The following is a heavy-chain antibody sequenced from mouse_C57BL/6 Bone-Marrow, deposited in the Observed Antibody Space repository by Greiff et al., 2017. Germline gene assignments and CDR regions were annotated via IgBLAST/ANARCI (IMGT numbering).Heavy chain of an antibody. CDR2: IYWDDDK. D-gene: IGHD1-1*01. CDR3: ARSPVVPYYFDY. CDR1: GFSLSTSGMG. V-gene: IGHV8-12*01. J-gene: IGHJ2*01. Sequence: QVTLKESGPGILQSSQTLSLTCSFSGFSLSTSGMGVSWIRQPSGKGLEWLAHIYWDDDKRYNPSLKSRLTISKDTSRNQVFLKITSVDTADTATYYCARSPVVPYYFDYWGQGTTLTVSS.